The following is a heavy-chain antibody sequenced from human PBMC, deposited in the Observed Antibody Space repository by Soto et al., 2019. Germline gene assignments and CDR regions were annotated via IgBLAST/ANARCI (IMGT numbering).Heavy chain of an antibody. J-gene: IGHJ6*02. D-gene: IGHD5-12*01. CDR1: GFTFGSYG. CDR2: IWYDGSNK. Sequence: PGGSLRLSCAASGFTFGSYGMHWVRQAPGKGLEWVAVIWYDGSNKYYADSVKGRFTISRDNSKNTLYLQMNSLRAEDTAVYYCASGFTNNYYYYGVDVWGQGTTVTVS. V-gene: IGHV3-33*01. CDR3: ASGFTNNYYYYGVDV.